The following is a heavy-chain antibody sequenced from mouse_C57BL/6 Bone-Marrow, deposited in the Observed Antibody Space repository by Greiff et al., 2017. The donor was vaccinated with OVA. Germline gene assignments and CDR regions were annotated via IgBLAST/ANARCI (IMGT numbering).Heavy chain of an antibody. CDR1: GYSFTGYY. CDR3: ARRSYGNYGDY. CDR2: INPSTGGT. Sequence: EVQLQQSGPELVKPGASVKLSCKASGYSFTGYYMNWVKQSPEKSLEWIGEINPSTGGTTYNQKFKAKATLTVDKSSSTAYMQLKSLTSEDSAVYYCARRSYGNYGDYWGQGTTLTVSS. D-gene: IGHD2-1*01. V-gene: IGHV1-42*01. J-gene: IGHJ2*01.